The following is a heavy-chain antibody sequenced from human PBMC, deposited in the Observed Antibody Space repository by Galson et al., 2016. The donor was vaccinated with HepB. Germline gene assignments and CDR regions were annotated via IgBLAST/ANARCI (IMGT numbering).Heavy chain of an antibody. Sequence: SETLSLTCNVSGGSISGYYWSWVRQPPGKGLEFIGYIYYSGTTNYSPSLNSRVAISLDKSQNHFSLKLTSVTAADTGVYYCARGGIAEAGLHYWGQGTLVTVSS. J-gene: IGHJ4*02. CDR3: ARGGIAEAGLHY. CDR1: GGSISGYY. V-gene: IGHV4-59*01. CDR2: IYYSGTT. D-gene: IGHD6-19*01.